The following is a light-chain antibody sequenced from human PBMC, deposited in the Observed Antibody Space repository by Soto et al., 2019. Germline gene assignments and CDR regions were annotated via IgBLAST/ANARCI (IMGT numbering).Light chain of an antibody. CDR2: GAS. CDR3: QQYNNWPRT. CDR1: QSVSSN. J-gene: IGKJ1*01. V-gene: IGKV3-15*01. Sequence: EIVMTQSPATLSGSPGESATLSCTASQSVSSNVAWYQQKPGHAPWPLIYGASSRATGIPARFSGSGSGTGFTVTISSLQSEEFAVYYCQQYNNWPRTFGQGTKVDIK.